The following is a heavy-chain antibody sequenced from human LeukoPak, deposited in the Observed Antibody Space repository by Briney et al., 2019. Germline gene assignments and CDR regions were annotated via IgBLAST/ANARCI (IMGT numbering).Heavy chain of an antibody. D-gene: IGHD3-3*01. CDR3: ARPVPQYDFWSGYSEYYYYGMDV. CDR2: IIPIFGTA. CDR1: GGTFSSYA. J-gene: IGHJ6*02. V-gene: IGHV1-69*13. Sequence: GAPVKVSCKASGGTFSSYAISWVRQAPGQGLEWMGGIIPIFGTANYAQKFQGRVTITADESTSTAYMELSSLRSEDTAVYYCARPVPQYDFWSGYSEYYYYGMDVRGQGTTVTVSS.